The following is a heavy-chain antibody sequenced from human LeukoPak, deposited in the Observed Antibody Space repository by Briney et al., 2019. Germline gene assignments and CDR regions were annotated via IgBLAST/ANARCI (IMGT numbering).Heavy chain of an antibody. CDR3: ARGLKAAAGAPFFVY. J-gene: IGHJ4*02. CDR1: GYTFTSYD. Sequence: GASVKVSCKASGYTFTSYDINWVRQATGQGLEWMGWMNPNSGNTGYAQKFQGRVTMTRNTSISTAYMELSSLRSEDTAVYYCARGLKAAAGAPFFVYWGQGTLVTVSS. D-gene: IGHD6-13*01. CDR2: MNPNSGNT. V-gene: IGHV1-8*01.